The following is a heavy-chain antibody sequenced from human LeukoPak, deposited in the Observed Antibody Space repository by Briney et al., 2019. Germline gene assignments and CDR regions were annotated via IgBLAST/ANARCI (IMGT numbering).Heavy chain of an antibody. CDR3: ARASSSLYYFDY. D-gene: IGHD6-13*01. CDR2: IYYSGST. V-gene: IGHV4-30-4*01. J-gene: IGHJ4*02. CDR1: GGSISSGDYY. Sequence: SQTLSLTCTVSGGSISSGDYYWSWIRQPPGKGLEWIGYIYYSGSTNYNPSLKSRVTVSVDTSKNQFSLKLSSVTAADTAVYYCARASSSLYYFDYWGQGTLVTVSS.